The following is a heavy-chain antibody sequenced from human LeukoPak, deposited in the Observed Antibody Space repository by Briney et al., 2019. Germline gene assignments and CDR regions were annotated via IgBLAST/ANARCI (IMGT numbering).Heavy chain of an antibody. Sequence: PGGSLRLSCAASGFTFSSYAMHWVRQAPGKGLEWVAVISYDGSNKYYADSVKGRFTISRDNSKNTLYLQMNSLRAEDTAVYYCARDLWGIAARPSYFDYWGQGTLVTASS. CDR2: ISYDGSNK. J-gene: IGHJ4*02. CDR3: ARDLWGIAARPSYFDY. CDR1: GFTFSSYA. V-gene: IGHV3-30*01. D-gene: IGHD6-6*01.